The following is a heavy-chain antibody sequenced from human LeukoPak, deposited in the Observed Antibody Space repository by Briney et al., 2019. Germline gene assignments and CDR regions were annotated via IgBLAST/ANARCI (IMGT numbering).Heavy chain of an antibody. CDR2: INPNSGGT. CDR3: ASGLITASPPFSHYQYYMDV. V-gene: IGHV1-2*02. D-gene: IGHD1-20*01. J-gene: IGHJ6*03. Sequence: ASVKVSCKASGYTFTCYYMHWVRRAPGQGLEWMGWINPNSGGTYYPQKFQGRVTMTRYTSISTAYMEMSRLRSDDTAVYYCASGLITASPPFSHYQYYMDVWGKGNTVTVSS. CDR1: GYTFTCYY.